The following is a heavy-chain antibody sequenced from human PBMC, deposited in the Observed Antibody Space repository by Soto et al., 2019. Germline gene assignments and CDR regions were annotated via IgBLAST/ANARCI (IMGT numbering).Heavy chain of an antibody. CDR3: AHRPPGGSHRCAI. CDR1: GFSLSTNGVG. V-gene: IGHV2-5*01. CDR2: IYWNDKE. J-gene: IGHJ3*02. Sequence: QITLKESGPTLVKPTQTLTLTCTFSGFSLSTNGVGVGWIRQPPGRALEWLAVIYWNDKEYYSPSLKSRRTSTKDTSHNRVALPVAIMALVDTATYYCAHRPPGGSHRCAIWRQGTMVTVSS. D-gene: IGHD1-26*01.